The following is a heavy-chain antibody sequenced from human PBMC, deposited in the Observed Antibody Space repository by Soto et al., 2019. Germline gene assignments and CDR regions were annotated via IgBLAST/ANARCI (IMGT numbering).Heavy chain of an antibody. CDR1: GFTVSSYY. D-gene: IGHD2-15*01. Sequence: PGGSLRLSCAASGFTVSSYYMSWVRQAPGKGLEWVSVIYTSGNTQYAGSVKGRFTISRDNSKNTLYLQMNSLRAEDTAVYYCAKNSGGNLANWGQGTLVTVSS. J-gene: IGHJ4*02. V-gene: IGHV3-53*01. CDR3: AKNSGGNLAN. CDR2: IYTSGNT.